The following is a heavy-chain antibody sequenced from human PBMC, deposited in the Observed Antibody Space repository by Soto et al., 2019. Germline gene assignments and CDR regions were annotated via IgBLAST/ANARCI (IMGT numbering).Heavy chain of an antibody. CDR1: GGTFSSYA. D-gene: IGHD3-9*01. CDR3: ARDSRDILTGYYIDY. V-gene: IGHV1-69*13. J-gene: IGHJ4*02. Sequence: SVKVSCKAPGGTFSSYAISWVRQAPGQGLEWMGGIIPIFGTANYAQKFQGRVTITADESTSTAYMELSSLRSEDTAVYYCARDSRDILTGYYIDYWGQGTLVTVSS. CDR2: IIPIFGTA.